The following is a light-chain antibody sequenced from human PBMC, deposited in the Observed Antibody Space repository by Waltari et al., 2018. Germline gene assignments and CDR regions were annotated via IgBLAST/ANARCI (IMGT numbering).Light chain of an antibody. V-gene: IGLV2-14*01. CDR1: SSALGAYHL. Sequence: QSALTQPASVSGSPGQSIAISCPGTSSALGAYHLLYWYQQHPGKAPKLIIYEVSNRPSGVSTRFSGSKSGNTASLTISGLQAEDEADYYCNSFTTSATHVFGTGTKVSVL. J-gene: IGLJ1*01. CDR2: EVS. CDR3: NSFTTSATHV.